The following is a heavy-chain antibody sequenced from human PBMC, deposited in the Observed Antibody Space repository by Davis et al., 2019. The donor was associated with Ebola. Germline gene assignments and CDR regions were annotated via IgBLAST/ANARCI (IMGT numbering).Heavy chain of an antibody. V-gene: IGHV5-51*01. D-gene: IGHD4-23*01. J-gene: IGHJ5*02. CDR1: GYSFTTYW. Sequence: GESLKISCKGSGYSFTTYWIAWVRQTPGKGLEWMGVIFSGDSDTRYSPSFQGQVTISADKSISTAYLQWSSLKASDTAMYYCARPSVGTNWFDPWGQGTLVTVSS. CDR3: ARPSVGTNWFDP. CDR2: IFSGDSDT.